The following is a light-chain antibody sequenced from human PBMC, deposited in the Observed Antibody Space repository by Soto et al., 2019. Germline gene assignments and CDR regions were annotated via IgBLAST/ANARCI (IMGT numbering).Light chain of an antibody. CDR1: SSDVGGYNF. V-gene: IGLV2-8*01. CDR2: DVS. CDR3: TSSEGTSNFVL. Sequence: QSALTQPPSASGSPGQSVTISCTGTSSDVGGYNFVSWYQQHHGKAPKLMIHDVSKRPSGVPDRFSASKSGNTASLTVSGRQAEDEADYYCTSSEGTSNFVLFGGGTKLTVL. J-gene: IGLJ2*01.